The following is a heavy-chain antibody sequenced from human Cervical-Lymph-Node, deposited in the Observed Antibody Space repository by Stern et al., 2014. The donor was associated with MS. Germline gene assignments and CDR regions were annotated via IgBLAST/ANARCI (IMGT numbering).Heavy chain of an antibody. V-gene: IGHV1-3*01. J-gene: IGHJ4*02. D-gene: IGHD4-17*01. CDR2: INAGNGNT. Sequence: QVQLVESGAEVKKPGASVKVSCKASGYTFTSYAMHWVRQAPGQRLEWMGWINAGNGNTKYSQKFQGRVTITRDTSASTAYMELSSLRSEDTAVYYCAREYHDYGDYRLDYWGQETLVTVSS. CDR1: GYTFTSYA. CDR3: AREYHDYGDYRLDY.